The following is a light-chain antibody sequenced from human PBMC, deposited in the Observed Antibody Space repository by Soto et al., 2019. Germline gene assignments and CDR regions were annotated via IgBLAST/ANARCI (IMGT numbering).Light chain of an antibody. CDR1: QSIVHIDGNTY. Sequence: DIVLTQTRLSSPVTLGQPASISCRSSQSIVHIDGNTYFYWVQQRPGQPPRLLIYKISNRFPGVTDRLSGSGAGIDFTLKISRVEVEDVVVYYRMQATQSYSCGQGTRLEIK. V-gene: IGKV2-24*01. CDR3: MQATQSYS. CDR2: KIS. J-gene: IGKJ2*01.